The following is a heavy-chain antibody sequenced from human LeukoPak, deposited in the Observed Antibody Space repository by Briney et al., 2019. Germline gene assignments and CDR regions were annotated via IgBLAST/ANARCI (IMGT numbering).Heavy chain of an antibody. D-gene: IGHD2-2*01. V-gene: IGHV3-23*01. Sequence: GGSLRLSCAASAFTFSSYAMNWVRQAPGKGLEWASTISGSGGGTYYADSVKGRFTISRDNPKNTLYLHMDSLRAEDTAVYYCAKDSAIVPAAPYGMDVWGQGTTVTVSS. CDR3: AKDSAIVPAAPYGMDV. CDR1: AFTFSSYA. J-gene: IGHJ6*02. CDR2: ISGSGGGT.